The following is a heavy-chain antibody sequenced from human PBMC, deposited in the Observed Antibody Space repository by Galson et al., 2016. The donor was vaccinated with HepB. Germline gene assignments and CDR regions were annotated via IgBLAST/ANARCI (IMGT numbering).Heavy chain of an antibody. V-gene: IGHV3-30*18. CDR1: GFTFSSYG. D-gene: IGHD6-6*01. CDR2: ISYDGSNK. J-gene: IGHJ6*02. CDR3: AKGSSADGPYYYYYGMDV. Sequence: SLRLSCATSGFTFSSYGMHWVRQAPGKGLEWVAIISYDGSNKNYADSVKGRFTISRDNSKKTLYLQMNSLRAEDTAVYYCAKGSSADGPYYYYYGMDVWGQGSTVTVSS.